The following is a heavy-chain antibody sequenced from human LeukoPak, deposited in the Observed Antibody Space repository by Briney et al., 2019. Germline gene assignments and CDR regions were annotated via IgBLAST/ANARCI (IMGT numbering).Heavy chain of an antibody. CDR2: ISAYNGNT. D-gene: IGHD3-16*01. V-gene: IGHV1-18*01. J-gene: IGHJ3*02. CDR1: GYTFTSYG. Sequence: ASVKVSCKASGYTFTSYGISWVRQAPGQGLEWMGWISAYNGNTNYAQKLQGRVTMTTDTSTSTAYMELRSLRSDDTAVYYCARDRPVSHYDYVWGASAFDIWGQGTMVTVSS. CDR3: ARDRPVSHYDYVWGASAFDI.